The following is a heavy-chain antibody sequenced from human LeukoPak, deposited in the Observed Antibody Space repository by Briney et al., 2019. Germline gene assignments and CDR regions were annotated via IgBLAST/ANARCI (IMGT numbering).Heavy chain of an antibody. D-gene: IGHD3-10*01. CDR2: ISYDVTKT. CDR1: GFTFSSSN. V-gene: IGHV3-30*04. J-gene: IGHJ4*02. CDR3: EREWFGESN. Sequence: PGGALRLSCAPSGFTFSSSNMHWVRQSPGKGLEGLALISYDVTKTYYAESLKGRFTVSRDNSNNTLFLQMNSLSAEDTAIYYCEREWFGESNWGQGARVTVSS.